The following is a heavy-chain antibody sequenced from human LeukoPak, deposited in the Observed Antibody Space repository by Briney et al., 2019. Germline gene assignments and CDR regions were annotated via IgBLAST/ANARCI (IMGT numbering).Heavy chain of an antibody. J-gene: IGHJ4*02. D-gene: IGHD6-13*01. CDR2: IYWNDDK. CDR1: GFSLSTSGVG. Sequence: SGPTLVKPTQALTLTCTFSGFSLSTSGVGVGWIRQPPGKALEWLALIYWNDDKRYSPSLKSRLTITKDTSKNQVVLTMTNMDPVDTATYYCAHSDYPSSSWHLTIFDYWGQGTLVTVSS. V-gene: IGHV2-5*01. CDR3: AHSDYPSSSWHLTIFDY.